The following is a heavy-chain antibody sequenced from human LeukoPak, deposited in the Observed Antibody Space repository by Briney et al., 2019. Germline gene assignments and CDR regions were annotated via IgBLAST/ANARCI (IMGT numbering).Heavy chain of an antibody. CDR2: ISSSSSTV. CDR1: GFTFSSYS. V-gene: IGHV3-48*01. CDR3: ARDKRWLQPSAFDY. D-gene: IGHD5-24*01. J-gene: IGHJ4*02. Sequence: GGSLRLSCAASGFTFSSYSMTWVRQAPGKGLEWVSYISSSSSTVYYADSVKGRFTISRDNAKNSLYLQMNSLRAEDTAVYYCARDKRWLQPSAFDYWGQGTLVTVSS.